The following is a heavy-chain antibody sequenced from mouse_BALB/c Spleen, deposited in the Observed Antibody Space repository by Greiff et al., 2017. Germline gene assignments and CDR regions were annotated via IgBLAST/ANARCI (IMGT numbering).Heavy chain of an antibody. CDR2: IWSGGST. CDR3: ATYGSSYGWFAY. D-gene: IGHD1-1*01. J-gene: IGHJ3*01. Sequence: QVQLQQSGPGLVQPSQSLSITCTVSGFSLTSYGVHWVRQSPGKGLEWLGVIWSGGSTDYNAAFISRLSISKDNSKSQVFFKMNSLQANDTAIYYCATYGSSYGWFAYWGQGTLVTVSA. CDR1: GFSLTSYG. V-gene: IGHV2-2*02.